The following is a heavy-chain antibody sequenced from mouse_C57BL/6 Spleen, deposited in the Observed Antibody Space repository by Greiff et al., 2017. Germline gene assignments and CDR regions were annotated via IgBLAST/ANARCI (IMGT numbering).Heavy chain of an antibody. CDR2: IDPSDSYT. J-gene: IGHJ2*01. Sequence: VQLQQPGAELVMPGASVKLSCKASGYTFTSSWLHWVKQRPGQGLEWIGEIDPSDSYTNYNQKFKGKSTLTVDKSSSTAYMQLSSLTSEDSAVYYCARRGGDYWGQGTTLTVSS. CDR3: ARRGGDY. CDR1: GYTFTSSW. V-gene: IGHV1-69*01.